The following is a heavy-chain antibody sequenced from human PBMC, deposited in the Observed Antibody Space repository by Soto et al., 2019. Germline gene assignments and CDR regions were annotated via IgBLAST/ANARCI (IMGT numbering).Heavy chain of an antibody. V-gene: IGHV4-31*03. Sequence: NPSETLSLTCTVSGGSISSGGYYWSWIRQHPGKGLEWIGYIYYSGSTYYNPSLKSRVTISVDTSKNQFSLKLSSVTAADTAVYYCARVGVPAAIKGIWFDPWGQGTLVTVSS. CDR1: GGSISSGGYY. CDR2: IYYSGST. J-gene: IGHJ5*02. CDR3: ARVGVPAAIKGIWFDP. D-gene: IGHD2-2*01.